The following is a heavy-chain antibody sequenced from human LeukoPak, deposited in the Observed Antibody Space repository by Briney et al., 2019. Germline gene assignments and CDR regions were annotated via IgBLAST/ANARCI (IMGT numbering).Heavy chain of an antibody. J-gene: IGHJ4*02. CDR3: TKRGSSSSAFLSDC. CDR2: LSGGGAAT. CDR1: GFTFSNYA. D-gene: IGHD6-6*01. V-gene: IGHV3-23*01. Sequence: GGALRLSCAASGFTFSNYAMSWVRQAPGIALEGASTLSGGGAATYYADSVKGSFTISRDNSKNALFLQMNSLWADDTDIYYCTKRGSSSSAFLSDCWGQGTLVTVSS.